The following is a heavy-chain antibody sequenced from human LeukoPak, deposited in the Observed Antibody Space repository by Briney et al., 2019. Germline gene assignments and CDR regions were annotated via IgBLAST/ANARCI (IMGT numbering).Heavy chain of an antibody. CDR3: ARDGGSGLNLWYFDL. D-gene: IGHD3-16*01. CDR1: GFTFTTYS. Sequence: GGSLRLSCAASGFTFTTYSMSWVRQAPGKGLEWVANIKQDGSEKYYVDSVKGRFTISRDNAENSLYLQMNSLRAEDTAVYYCARDGGSGLNLWYFDLWGRGTLVTVSS. J-gene: IGHJ2*01. CDR2: IKQDGSEK. V-gene: IGHV3-7*01.